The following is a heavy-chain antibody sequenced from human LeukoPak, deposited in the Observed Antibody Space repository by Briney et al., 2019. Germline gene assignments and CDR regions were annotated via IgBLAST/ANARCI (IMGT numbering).Heavy chain of an antibody. J-gene: IGHJ4*02. V-gene: IGHV3-7*03. CDR3: ARDNPPDY. CDR1: GFTFSSSW. Sequence: GGSLRLSCVASGFTFSSSWMSWVRQAPGKGLEWVANIKQDGSEKSYVESVRGRLTISRDNAKNSLYLQLNSLRAEDTALYYCARDNPPDYWGQGTLVTVSS. CDR2: IKQDGSEK.